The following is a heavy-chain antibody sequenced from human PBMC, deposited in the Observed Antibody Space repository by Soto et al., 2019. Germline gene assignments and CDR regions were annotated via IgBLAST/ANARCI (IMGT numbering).Heavy chain of an antibody. V-gene: IGHV3-30*03. CDR3: ARVRTYGWGYFDY. J-gene: IGHJ4*02. CDR1: GFTFSSYG. Sequence: QVQLVESGGGVVQPGRSLRLSCAASGFTFSSYGMHWVRQAPGKGLEWVAVISYDGSNKYYADSVKGRFTISRDNSKNTLYLQMNGLRAEDTAVYYCARVRTYGWGYFDYWGQGTLVTVSS. CDR2: ISYDGSNK. D-gene: IGHD3-10*01.